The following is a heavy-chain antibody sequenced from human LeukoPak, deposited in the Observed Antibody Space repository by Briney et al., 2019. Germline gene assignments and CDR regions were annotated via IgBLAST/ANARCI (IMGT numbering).Heavy chain of an antibody. CDR2: IYYSGST. D-gene: IGHD3-9*01. V-gene: IGHV4-59*01. CDR3: ARLTGYSSESWFDP. CDR1: GGSISSYY. Sequence: SSETLSLTCTVSGGSISSYYWSWIRQPPGKGLEWIGYIYYSGSTNYNSSLKSRVTISVDTSKKQFSLKLSSVTAADTAVYYCARLTGYSSESWFDPWGQGTLVTVSS. J-gene: IGHJ5*02.